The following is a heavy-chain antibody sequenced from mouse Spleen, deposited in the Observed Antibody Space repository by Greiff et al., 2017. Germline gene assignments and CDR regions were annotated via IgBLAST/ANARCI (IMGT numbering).Heavy chain of an antibody. J-gene: IGHJ4*01. Sequence: QVQLQQPGAELVRPGASVKLSCKASGYTFTSYWINWVKQRPGQGLEWIGNIYPSDSYTNYNQKFKDKATLTVDKSSSTAYMQLSSPTSEDSAVYYCTRSHYGSDYAMDYWGQGTSVTVSS. V-gene: IGHV1-69*02. CDR1: GYTFTSYW. D-gene: IGHD1-1*01. CDR2: IYPSDSYT. CDR3: TRSHYGSDYAMDY.